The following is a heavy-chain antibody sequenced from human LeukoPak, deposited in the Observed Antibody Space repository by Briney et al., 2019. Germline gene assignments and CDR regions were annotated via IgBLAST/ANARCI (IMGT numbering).Heavy chain of an antibody. CDR2: IYYSGST. D-gene: IGHD2-15*01. V-gene: IGHV4-39*07. CDR1: GGSISSSSYY. CDR3: ARESYCSGGSCYSEGWFDP. J-gene: IGHJ5*02. Sequence: SETLSLTCTVSGGSISSSSYYWGWIRQPPGKGLEWIGSIYYSGSTYYNPSLKSRVTISVDTSKNQFSLKLSSVTAADTAVYYCARESYCSGGSCYSEGWFDPWGQGTLVTVSS.